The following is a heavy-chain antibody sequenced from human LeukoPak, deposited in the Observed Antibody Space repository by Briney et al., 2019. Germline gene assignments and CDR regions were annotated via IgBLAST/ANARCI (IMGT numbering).Heavy chain of an antibody. Sequence: KPSEPLSLTCTVSGGSLSSNSYYWSWIRQPPGKGLEWPGYIYYRGSTNYNPSLKSRDTISVDTSKNQFSLKLSSVTAADTAVYYCARVHYYDSSGYPLFDYWGQGTLVTVSS. J-gene: IGHJ4*02. V-gene: IGHV4-61*01. CDR1: GGSLSSNSYY. D-gene: IGHD3-22*01. CDR2: IYYRGST. CDR3: ARVHYYDSSGYPLFDY.